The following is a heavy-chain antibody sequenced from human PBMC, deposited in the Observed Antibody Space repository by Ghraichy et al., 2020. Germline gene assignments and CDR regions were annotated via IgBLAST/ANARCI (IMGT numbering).Heavy chain of an antibody. CDR2: IYYSGST. D-gene: IGHD5-18*01. CDR1: GGSISSYY. Sequence: SETLSLTCTVSGGSISSYYWSWIRQPPGKGLEWIGYIYYSGSTNYNPSLKSRVTISVNTSKNQFSLKLSSVTAADTAVYYCARDSRIGYSSCYFDYWGQGTLVTVSS. V-gene: IGHV4-59*01. J-gene: IGHJ4*02. CDR3: ARDSRIGYSSCYFDY.